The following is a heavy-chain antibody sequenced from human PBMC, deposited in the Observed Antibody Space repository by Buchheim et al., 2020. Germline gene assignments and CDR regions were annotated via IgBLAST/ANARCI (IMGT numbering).Heavy chain of an antibody. Sequence: EVQLVESGGGLVQPGGSLRLSCVASGFKFKDKAMHWVRHAPGKALEWVAGTNWVGEALGYADSVKGRFSVSRDNAKNSLHLQMNSLRVEDTAMYYCVKDDGYSYAHFDYWGQGSL. J-gene: IGHJ4*02. CDR2: TNWVGEAL. V-gene: IGHV3-9*01. D-gene: IGHD5-18*01. CDR1: GFKFKDKA. CDR3: VKDDGYSYAHFDY.